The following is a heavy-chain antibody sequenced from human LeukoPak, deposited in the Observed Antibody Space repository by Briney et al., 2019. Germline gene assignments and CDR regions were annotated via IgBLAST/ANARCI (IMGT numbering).Heavy chain of an antibody. CDR3: ARDSGSGSYYKDDY. D-gene: IGHD3-10*01. Sequence: SETLSLTCTVSGVSISRYYWSWIRQPAGKGLEWIGRIYSSGSTNYNPSLKSRVTMSVDTSKNQFSLKLSSVTAADTAVYYCARDSGSGSYYKDDYWGQGTLVTVSS. CDR2: IYSSGST. J-gene: IGHJ4*02. V-gene: IGHV4-4*07. CDR1: GVSISRYY.